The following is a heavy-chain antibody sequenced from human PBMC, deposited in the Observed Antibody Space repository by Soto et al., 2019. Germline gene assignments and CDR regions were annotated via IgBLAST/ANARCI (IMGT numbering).Heavy chain of an antibody. CDR2: INHSGST. V-gene: IGHV4-34*01. CDR3: ARVTGRYYYGLDV. Sequence: SETLSLTCAVYGGSFSGYYWSWIRQPPGKGLEWIGEINHSGSTNYNPSLKSRVTISVDTSKNQFSLKLSSVTAADTAVYYCARVTGRYYYGLDVWGQGTTVTVSS. J-gene: IGHJ6*02. CDR1: GGSFSGYY.